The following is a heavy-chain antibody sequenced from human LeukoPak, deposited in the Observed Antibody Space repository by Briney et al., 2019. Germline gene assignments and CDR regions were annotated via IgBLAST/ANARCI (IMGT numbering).Heavy chain of an antibody. J-gene: IGHJ4*02. CDR2: IYYSGST. CDR1: GGSISSSSYY. D-gene: IGHD3-16*02. CDR3: ARVSVTVIDY. Sequence: SETLSLTCTVSGGSISSSSYYWGWIRQPPGKGLEWIGYIYYSGSTNYNPSLKSRVTISVDTSKNQFSLKLSSVTAADTAVYYCARVSVTVIDYWGQGTLVTVSS. V-gene: IGHV4-61*05.